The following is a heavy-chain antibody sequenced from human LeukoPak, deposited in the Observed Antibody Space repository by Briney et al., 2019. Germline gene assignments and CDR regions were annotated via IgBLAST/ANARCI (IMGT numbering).Heavy chain of an antibody. D-gene: IGHD6-13*01. CDR2: ISSNGGST. J-gene: IGHJ5*02. CDR3: VPPPFGYGRSTYGS. V-gene: IGHV3-64D*09. CDR1: GFPFSSYA. Sequence: GGSLRLSYSASGFPFSSYAMRWVRQAPGKGLEYVSAISSNGGSTYYADSVKGRFTISRDNSKNTLYLQMSSLRAEDTAVYYRVPPPFGYGRSTYGSWGRETLVTVSS.